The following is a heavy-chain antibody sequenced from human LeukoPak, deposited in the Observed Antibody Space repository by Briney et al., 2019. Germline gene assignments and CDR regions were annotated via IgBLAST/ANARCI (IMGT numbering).Heavy chain of an antibody. D-gene: IGHD3-22*01. CDR1: GGSFSIYY. J-gene: IGHJ4*02. CDR2: INHSGTT. CDR3: ATMYYYDSSGYYPH. Sequence: SETLSLTCAVYGGSFSIYYWSWLRQPPGKGLEWIGEINHSGTTNYNSSLKSRVTISVDTSKNQFSLKLSSVTAADTAVYYCATMYYYDSSGYYPHWGQGTLVTVSS. V-gene: IGHV4-34*01.